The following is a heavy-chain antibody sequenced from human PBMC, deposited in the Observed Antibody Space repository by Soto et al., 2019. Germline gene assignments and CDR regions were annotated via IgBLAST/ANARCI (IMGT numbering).Heavy chain of an antibody. Sequence: ASVKVSCKASGGTFSSYGISWVRQAPGQGLEWMGWISVYNGNTNYAQKLQGRVTMATDTSTSTAYMELRSLRSDDTAVYYCARGGDDYVWGSYRPAYYFDYWGQGTLVTVSS. CDR3: ARGGDDYVWGSYRPAYYFDY. D-gene: IGHD3-16*02. V-gene: IGHV1-18*01. CDR1: GGTFSSYG. CDR2: ISVYNGNT. J-gene: IGHJ4*02.